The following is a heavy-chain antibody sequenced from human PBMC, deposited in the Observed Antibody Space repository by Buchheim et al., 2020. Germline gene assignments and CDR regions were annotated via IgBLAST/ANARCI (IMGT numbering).Heavy chain of an antibody. V-gene: IGHV4-59*01. CDR2: IYYSGST. CDR3: AREVGAKKTNWFDP. D-gene: IGHD5-12*01. CDR1: GGSISSYY. J-gene: IGHJ5*02. Sequence: QLQLQESGPGLVKPSETLSLTCTVSGGSISSYYWSWIRQPPGKGLEWIGYIYYSGSTNYNPSLKSRVTISVDTSKNQFSLKLSSVTAADTAVYYCAREVGAKKTNWFDPWGQGTL.